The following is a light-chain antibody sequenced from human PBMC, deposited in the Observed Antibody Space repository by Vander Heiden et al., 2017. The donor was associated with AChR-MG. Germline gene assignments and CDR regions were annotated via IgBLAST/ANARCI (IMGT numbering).Light chain of an antibody. CDR1: TGAVTSDYH. CDR2: DTS. J-gene: IGLJ1*01. Sequence: QTVVTQEPSLTVSPGGTVTLTCASTTGAVTSDYHPNWFQQKPGQAPRSLIYDTSNRQSWTPARFSGSLLGGKAALTLSGVQPEDEAEYYCLLYFLPAYVFGPGTKVNVL. CDR3: LLYFLPAYV. V-gene: IGLV7-43*01.